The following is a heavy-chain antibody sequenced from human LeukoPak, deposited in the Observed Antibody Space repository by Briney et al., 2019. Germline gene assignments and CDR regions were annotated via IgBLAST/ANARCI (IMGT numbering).Heavy chain of an antibody. V-gene: IGHV3-11*04. D-gene: IGHD3-9*01. CDR3: ARDLNWLLFDY. CDR1: GFTFSDYY. J-gene: IGHJ4*02. Sequence: GGSLRLSCAASGFTFSDYYMSWIRQAPGKGLEWVSYISSSGSTIYSADSVKGRFTISRDNAKNSLYLQMNSLRVEDTAVYYCARDLNWLLFDYWGQGTLVTVSS. CDR2: ISSSGSTI.